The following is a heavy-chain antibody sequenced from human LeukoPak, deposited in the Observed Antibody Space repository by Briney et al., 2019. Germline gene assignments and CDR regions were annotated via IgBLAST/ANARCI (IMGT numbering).Heavy chain of an antibody. V-gene: IGHV3-23*01. CDR3: ARDGLGYCSGGSCYSGGIDS. CDR2: ISGSGGST. D-gene: IGHD2-15*01. CDR1: GFTFSSYA. Sequence: GGSLRLSCAASGFTFSSYAMSWVRQAPGKGLEWVSAISGSGGSTYYADSVKGRFTISRDNSKNTLYLQMNSLRDEDTAVYYCARDGLGYCSGGSCYSGGIDSWGQGTLVTVSS. J-gene: IGHJ4*02.